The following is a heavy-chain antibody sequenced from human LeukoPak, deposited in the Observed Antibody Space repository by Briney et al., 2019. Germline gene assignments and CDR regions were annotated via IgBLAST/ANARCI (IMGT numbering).Heavy chain of an antibody. CDR1: GYSFTSYW. V-gene: IGHV5-51*01. Sequence: GESLKIPSKGSGYSFTSYWIGWVRQMPGKGLEWMGIIYPGDSDTRYSPSFQGQVTISADKSISTAYLQWSSLKASDTAMYYCARPYRGRWYYFDYWGQGTLVTVSS. J-gene: IGHJ4*02. CDR2: IYPGDSDT. CDR3: ARPYRGRWYYFDY. D-gene: IGHD6-13*01.